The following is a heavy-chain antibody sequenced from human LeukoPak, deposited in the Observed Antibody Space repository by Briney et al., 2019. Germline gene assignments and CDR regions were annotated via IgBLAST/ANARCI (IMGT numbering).Heavy chain of an antibody. J-gene: IGHJ5*02. CDR2: IIPIFGTA. CDR1: GGTFSSYA. CDR3: ACGLSGYDLFTLHNWFDP. Sequence: ASVKVSCKASGGTFSSYAISWVRQAPGQGLEWMGGIIPIFGTANYAQKFQGRVTITADKSTSTAYMELSSLRSEDTAVYYCACGLSGYDLFTLHNWFDPWGQGTLVTVSS. D-gene: IGHD5-12*01. V-gene: IGHV1-69*06.